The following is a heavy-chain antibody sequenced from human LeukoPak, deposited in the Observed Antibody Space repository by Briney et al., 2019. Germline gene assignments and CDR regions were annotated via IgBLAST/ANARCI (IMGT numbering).Heavy chain of an antibody. CDR1: GFTFSSYG. Sequence: GGSLRLSCAASGFTFSSYGMHWVRQAPGKGLEWVAFIRYDGSNKYYADSVKGRFTISRDNSKTTLYLQMNSLRAEDTAVYYCAKARGRYCSGGSCLFLDYWGQGTLVTVSS. CDR3: AKARGRYCSGGSCLFLDY. D-gene: IGHD2-15*01. J-gene: IGHJ4*02. CDR2: IRYDGSNK. V-gene: IGHV3-30*02.